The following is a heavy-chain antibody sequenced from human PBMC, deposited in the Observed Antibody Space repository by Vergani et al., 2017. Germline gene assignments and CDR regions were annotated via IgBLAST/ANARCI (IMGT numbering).Heavy chain of an antibody. CDR3: ARDRGCSSTSCYGYYYYGMDV. V-gene: IGHV3-11*01. J-gene: IGHJ6*02. CDR2: ISSSGSTI. CDR1: GFTFSDYY. Sequence: QVQLVESGGGLVKPGGSLRLSCAASGFTFSDYYMSWIRQAPGKGLEWVSYISSSGSTIYYADSVKGRFTISRDNAKNTLYLQMNSLRAEDTAVYYCARDRGCSSTSCYGYYYYGMDVWGQGTTVTVSS. D-gene: IGHD2-2*01.